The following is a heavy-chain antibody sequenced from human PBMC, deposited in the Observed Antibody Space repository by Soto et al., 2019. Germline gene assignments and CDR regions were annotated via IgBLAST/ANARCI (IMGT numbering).Heavy chain of an antibody. Sequence: PVGSLRLSCAASGFIFSDYGIHWVRQAPGKGLEWVALIWYDGSKKYYADSVKGRFTVSRDNINSTLYLEMNSLRVEGSAVYYCAREGAVAGSQDFWGQGTLVTVSS. CDR2: IWYDGSKK. CDR3: AREGAVAGSQDF. V-gene: IGHV3-33*01. CDR1: GFIFSDYG. D-gene: IGHD6-19*01. J-gene: IGHJ4*02.